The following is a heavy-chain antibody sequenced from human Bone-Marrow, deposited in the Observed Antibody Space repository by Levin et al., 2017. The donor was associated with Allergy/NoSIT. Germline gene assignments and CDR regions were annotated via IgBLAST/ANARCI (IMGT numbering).Heavy chain of an antibody. V-gene: IGHV3-30*18. CDR2: ISHDGNKT. Sequence: GGSLRLSCVGSGFTFSAYGIHWVRQAPGKGLEWVTVISHDGNKTDHGDSVKGRFTISRDNSKKTLYLEMNSLKIEDTAVYYCAKGKTGSGNYGMDVWGQGTTVIVSS. CDR3: AKGKTGSGNYGMDV. J-gene: IGHJ6*02. D-gene: IGHD3-3*01. CDR1: GFTFSAYG.